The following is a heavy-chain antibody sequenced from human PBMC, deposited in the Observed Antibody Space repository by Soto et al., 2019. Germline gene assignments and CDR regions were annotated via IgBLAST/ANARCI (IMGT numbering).Heavy chain of an antibody. V-gene: IGHV4-31*03. CDR2: IYYSVTT. Sequence: QVQLQESGPGLVKPSQTLSLTCSVSGASISSGGYYWNWIRQHPGKGVEWIGYIYYSVTTYYNPSLKSRVTISVDTSKNQFSLKLSSVTAADTAVYYCAASCVGCGGFNYYGMDVWGQGTTVTVSS. J-gene: IGHJ6*02. D-gene: IGHD2-21*01. CDR1: GASISSGGYY. CDR3: AASCVGCGGFNYYGMDV.